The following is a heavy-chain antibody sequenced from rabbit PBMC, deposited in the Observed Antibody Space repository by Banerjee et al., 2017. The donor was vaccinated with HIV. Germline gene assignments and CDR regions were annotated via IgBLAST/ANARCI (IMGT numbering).Heavy chain of an antibody. D-gene: IGHD1-1*01. CDR2: IDPVFGIA. CDR3: ARDLTGVIGWNFNL. CDR1: GFDFGTYY. J-gene: IGHJ4*01. Sequence: QEQLVESGGGLVQPGGSLKLSCKASGFDFGTYYMSWVRQAPGKGLEWIGYIDPVFGIAVYASWVNGRFTISRTSSTTVTLQMTSLTAADTATYFCARDLTGVIGWNFNLWGPGTLVTV. V-gene: IGHV1S45*01.